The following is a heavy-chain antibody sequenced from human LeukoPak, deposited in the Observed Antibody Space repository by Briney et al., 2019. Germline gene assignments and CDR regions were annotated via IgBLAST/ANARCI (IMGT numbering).Heavy chain of an antibody. CDR1: GFTFSSYA. CDR2: ISYDGSNK. D-gene: IGHD3-10*01. J-gene: IGHJ5*02. V-gene: IGHV3-30-3*01. Sequence: GGSLRLSCAASGFTFSSYAMSWVRQAPGKGLEWVAVISYDGSNKYYADSVKGRFTISRDNSKNTLYLQMNSLRAEDTAVYYCARRNYYGSGSPFDPWGQGTLVTVSS. CDR3: ARRNYYGSGSPFDP.